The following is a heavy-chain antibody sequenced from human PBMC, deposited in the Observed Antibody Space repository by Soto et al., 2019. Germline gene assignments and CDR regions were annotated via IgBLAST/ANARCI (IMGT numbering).Heavy chain of an antibody. CDR2: ISGSGGST. Sequence: EVQLLESGGGLVQPGGSLRLSCSASGFNFSSYAMSWVRQAPGKGLESVSAISGSGGSTYYADSVKGRFTISRDNSKNTLYLQMDSLRAEDTAVYYCAKGPPPPYSSTWYYFDSWGQGILVTVSS. CDR1: GFNFSSYA. V-gene: IGHV3-23*01. D-gene: IGHD6-13*01. J-gene: IGHJ4*02. CDR3: AKGPPPPYSSTWYYFDS.